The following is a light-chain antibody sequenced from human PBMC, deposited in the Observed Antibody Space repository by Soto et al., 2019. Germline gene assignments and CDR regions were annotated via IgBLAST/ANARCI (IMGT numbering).Light chain of an antibody. CDR3: QQRSNWPPL. V-gene: IGKV3-11*01. CDR2: DAS. J-gene: IGKJ5*01. CDR1: QSVSSY. Sequence: EIVLTQSPATLSLSPGERATLSCRASQSVSSYLAWYQQKPGQAPRLLIYDASNRATGIPARFIGSGSGTDFTLTISSLEPEDFAVYYCQQRSNWPPLFGQGTLLEIK.